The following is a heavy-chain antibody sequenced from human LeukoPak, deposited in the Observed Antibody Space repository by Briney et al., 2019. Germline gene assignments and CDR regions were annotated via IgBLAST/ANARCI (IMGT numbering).Heavy chain of an antibody. D-gene: IGHD6-19*01. CDR1: GFTFSNAW. V-gene: IGHV3-15*01. Sequence: GGSLRLSCAASGFTFSNAWMSWVRQAPGKGLEWVGRIKSKTDGGTTDYAAPVRGRFTISRDNSKNTLYLQMNSLRAEDTAVYYCARDSTSSGWGTDAFDIWGQGTMVTVSS. J-gene: IGHJ3*02. CDR3: ARDSTSSGWGTDAFDI. CDR2: IKSKTDGGTT.